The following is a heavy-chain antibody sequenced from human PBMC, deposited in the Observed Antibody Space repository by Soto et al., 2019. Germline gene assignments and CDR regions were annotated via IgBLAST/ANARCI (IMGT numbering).Heavy chain of an antibody. Sequence: QGQPQESGPGLVKPSETLSLTCTVSGAPITTTKWWAWVRLPPGKALEWIGELSREGNRNSNPSLEGRFIMSLDQSKNHFSLKLTSVTAADTAIYYCATQTISHTWGVWGRGTSVTVSS. CDR1: GAPITTTKW. CDR3: ATQTISHTWGV. D-gene: IGHD3-16*01. J-gene: IGHJ6*02. V-gene: IGHV4-4*02. CDR2: LSREGNR.